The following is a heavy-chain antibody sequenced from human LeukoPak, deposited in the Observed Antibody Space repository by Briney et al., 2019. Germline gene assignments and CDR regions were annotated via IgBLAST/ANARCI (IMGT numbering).Heavy chain of an antibody. J-gene: IGHJ4*02. CDR1: GFSFDDYA. CDR3: ASASAGTFGYYFDY. CDR2: IRRDGGST. D-gene: IGHD3-10*01. Sequence: PGGSLRLSCAASGFSFDDYAMHWVRQAPGKVLEWVSLIRRDGGSTYYAASVKGRFTISSDNSKNSLYLQMNSLRAEDTALYYCASASAGTFGYYFDYWGQGTLVTVSS. V-gene: IGHV3-43D*04.